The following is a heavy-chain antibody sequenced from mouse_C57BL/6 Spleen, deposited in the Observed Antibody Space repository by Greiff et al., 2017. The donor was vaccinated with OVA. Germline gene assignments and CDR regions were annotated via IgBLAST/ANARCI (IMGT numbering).Heavy chain of an antibody. Sequence: QVQLQQSGAELVRPGASVTLSCKASGYTFTDYEMHWVKQTPVHGLEWIGAIDPETGGTAYNQKFKGKAILTADKSSSTAYMELRSLTSEDSAVYYCTRGIPGAYYFDYWGQGTTLTVSS. CDR2: IDPETGGT. V-gene: IGHV1-15*01. CDR3: TRGIPGAYYFDY. J-gene: IGHJ2*01. CDR1: GYTFTDYE. D-gene: IGHD5-1-1*01.